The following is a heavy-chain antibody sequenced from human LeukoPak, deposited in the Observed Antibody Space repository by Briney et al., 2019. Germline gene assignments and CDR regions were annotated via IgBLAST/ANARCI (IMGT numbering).Heavy chain of an antibody. J-gene: IGHJ3*02. CDR3: TTVTMIVVVTPDAFDI. V-gene: IGHV3-30*04. Sequence: GGSLRLSCTASGFTFGDYAMSWVRQAPGKGLEWVAFIQYDGRNKYYADSVKGRFTISRDNSKNTLYLQMNSLRAEDTAVYYCTTVTMIVVVTPDAFDIWGQGTMVTVSS. CDR1: GFTFGDYA. D-gene: IGHD3-22*01. CDR2: IQYDGRNK.